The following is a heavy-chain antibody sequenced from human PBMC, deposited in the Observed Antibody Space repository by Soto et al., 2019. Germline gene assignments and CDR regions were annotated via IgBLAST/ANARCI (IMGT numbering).Heavy chain of an antibody. CDR3: AKGTLITSMPHFDY. J-gene: IGHJ4*02. CDR1: GFTFSSYG. V-gene: IGHV3-30*18. Sequence: GGSLRLSCAASGFTFSSYGMHWVRQAPGKGLEWVAVISYDGSNKYYADSVKGRFTISRDNSKNTLYLQMNSLRAEDTAVYYCAKGTLITSMPHFDYWGQGALVTVSS. D-gene: IGHD2-2*01. CDR2: ISYDGSNK.